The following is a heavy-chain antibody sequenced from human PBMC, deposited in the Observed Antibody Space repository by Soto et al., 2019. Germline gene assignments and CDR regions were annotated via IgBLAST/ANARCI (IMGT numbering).Heavy chain of an antibody. CDR3: ARVGYDSSGYLDY. V-gene: IGHV4-59*01. D-gene: IGHD3-22*01. J-gene: IGHJ4*02. CDR2: IYYSGST. CDR1: GGSISSYY. Sequence: SETLSLTCTVAGGSISSYYWSWIRQPPGKGLEWIGYIYYSGSTNYNPSLKSRVTISVDTSKNQFSLKLSSVTAADTAVYYCARVGYDSSGYLDYWGQGTLVTAPQ.